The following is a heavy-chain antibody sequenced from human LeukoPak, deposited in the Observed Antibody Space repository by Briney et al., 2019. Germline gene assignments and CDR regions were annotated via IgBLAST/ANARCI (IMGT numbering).Heavy chain of an antibody. Sequence: ASVKVSCKASGYTFTAYYMHWVRQAPGQGLEWMGWINPNSGGTKYAQNFQGRVTMTRDTSISTAYMELSSLRSDDTAVYYCATFMVTGTFDYWGQGTLVTVSS. CDR2: INPNSGGT. CDR1: GYTFTAYY. J-gene: IGHJ4*02. CDR3: ATFMVTGTFDY. V-gene: IGHV1-2*02. D-gene: IGHD2-21*02.